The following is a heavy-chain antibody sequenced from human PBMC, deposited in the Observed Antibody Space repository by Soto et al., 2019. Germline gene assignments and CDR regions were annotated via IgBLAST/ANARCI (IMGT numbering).Heavy chain of an antibody. D-gene: IGHD2-21*01. CDR2: IWYDGSKE. Sequence: GGSLRLSWAASGFSCSSYGIHWVRQAPGKGLEWLALIWYDGSKELYADAVKGRFTISRDNSKNTAYLQMNSLRAEDTAVYFCARVNGCAGDCYSGLLDYWGQGTLVTVSS. CDR1: GFSCSSYG. CDR3: ARVNGCAGDCYSGLLDY. V-gene: IGHV3-33*01. J-gene: IGHJ4*02.